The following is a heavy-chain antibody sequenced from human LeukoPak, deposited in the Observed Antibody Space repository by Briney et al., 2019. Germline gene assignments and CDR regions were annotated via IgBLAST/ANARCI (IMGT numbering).Heavy chain of an antibody. CDR1: GGTFSSYA. CDR2: IIPIFGTA. J-gene: IGHJ4*02. V-gene: IGHV1-69*05. CDR3: ARDKVGAIYD. D-gene: IGHD1-26*01. Sequence: SVKVSCRASGGTFSSYAISWVRQAPGQGLEWMGGIIPIFGTANYAQKFQGRVTITTDESTSTAYMELSSLRSEDAAVYYCARDKVGAIYDWGQGTLVTVSS.